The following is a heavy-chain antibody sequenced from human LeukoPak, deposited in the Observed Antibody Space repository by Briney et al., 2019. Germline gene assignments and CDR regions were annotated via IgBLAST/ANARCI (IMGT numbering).Heavy chain of an antibody. Sequence: ASETLSLTCTVSGGSISTYYWTWIRQPPGKGLEWIGYIYHSGSTNYNPSLKSRVTISVDTSQNQFSLKLSSVTAADTAVYYCARDGYSGSDALWGQGTLVTVSS. CDR2: IYHSGST. CDR3: ARDGYSGSDAL. J-gene: IGHJ4*02. CDR1: GGSISTYY. D-gene: IGHD5-12*01. V-gene: IGHV4-59*01.